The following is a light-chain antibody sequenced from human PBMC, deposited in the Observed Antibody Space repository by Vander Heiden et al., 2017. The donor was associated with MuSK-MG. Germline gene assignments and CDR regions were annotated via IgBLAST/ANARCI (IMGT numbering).Light chain of an antibody. CDR3: QVRDGSGDPV. CDR2: DDR. J-gene: IGLJ1*01. Sequence: YVLTQPPSVSVAPGQTARIACEGDNIGTYSVHWYQQRPGQAPVLVVYDDRDRPSGIPERFSGSNSGDTATLTISRVEAGDEADYYCQVRDGSGDPVFGTGTKVTVL. CDR1: NIGTYS. V-gene: IGLV3-21*02.